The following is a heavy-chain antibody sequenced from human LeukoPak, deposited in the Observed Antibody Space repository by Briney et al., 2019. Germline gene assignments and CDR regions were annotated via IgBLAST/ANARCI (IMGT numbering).Heavy chain of an antibody. CDR1: GFTFSSYG. V-gene: IGHV3-30*03. CDR2: ISYDGSNK. CDR3: SRNIQWAQSTVFDY. Sequence: QPGRSVRLSCAASGFTFSSYGMNWVRQGPGKGLEWVALISYDGSNKYYGDSVKGRFTISRDSAKNTLYLQMNSLRADDTAVYYCSRNIQWAQSTVFDYWGQGTLVTVSS. J-gene: IGHJ4*02. D-gene: IGHD1-26*01.